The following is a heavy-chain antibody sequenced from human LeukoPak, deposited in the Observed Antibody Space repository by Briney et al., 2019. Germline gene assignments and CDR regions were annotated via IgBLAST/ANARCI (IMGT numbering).Heavy chain of an antibody. CDR1: GFTFSSYS. CDR3: ARLGALGYSYGYRDY. CDR2: ISSSSSYI. D-gene: IGHD5-18*01. J-gene: IGHJ4*02. V-gene: IGHV3-21*01. Sequence: GGSLRLSCAASGFTFSSYSMNWVRQAPGKGLEWVSSISSSSSYIYYADSVKGRFTISGDNAKNSLYLQMNSLRAEDTAVYYCARLGALGYSYGYRDYWGQGTLVTVSS.